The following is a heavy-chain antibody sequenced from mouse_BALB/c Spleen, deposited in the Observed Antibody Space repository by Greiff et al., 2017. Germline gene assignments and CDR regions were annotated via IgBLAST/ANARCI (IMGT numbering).Heavy chain of an antibody. J-gene: IGHJ2*01. Sequence: EVQLVESGGGLVQPGGSRKLSCAASGFTFSSFGMHWVRQAPEKGLEWVAYISSGSSTIYYADTVKGRFTISRDNPKNTLFLQMTSLRSEDTAMYYCERLPDYWGQGTTLTVSS. V-gene: IGHV5-17*02. CDR3: ERLPDY. CDR1: GFTFSSFG. CDR2: ISSGSSTI.